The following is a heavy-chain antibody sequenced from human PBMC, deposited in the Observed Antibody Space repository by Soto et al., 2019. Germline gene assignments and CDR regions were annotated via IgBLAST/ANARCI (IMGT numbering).Heavy chain of an antibody. Sequence: ASVEVSCKXSGYTFTSFDMNWVRQTAGQGLEWMGWMQPSSGRTGYAQKFQGRVTMTRDTSINTAYMELTSLTSDDTAFYYCARGVSEGVDYWGQGTLVTVSS. V-gene: IGHV1-8*02. J-gene: IGHJ4*02. D-gene: IGHD1-26*01. CDR2: MQPSSGRT. CDR3: ARGVSEGVDY. CDR1: GYTFTSFD.